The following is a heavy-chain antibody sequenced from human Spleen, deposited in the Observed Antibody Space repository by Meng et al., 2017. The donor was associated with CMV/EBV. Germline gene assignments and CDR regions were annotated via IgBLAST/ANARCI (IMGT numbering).Heavy chain of an antibody. D-gene: IGHD3-10*01. Sequence: QVQLVQSGADAKMPGSVAKVPCKASGGTFSTYAINWVRQATGQGLEWMGGIIPNIDGTNNAKKFQGRVTMTRDTSISTAYMELSRLRSDDTAEYYGARAPTMVRGVIVPHFDYWGQGTLVTVSS. V-gene: IGHV1-2*02. CDR3: ARAPTMVRGVIVPHFDY. CDR1: GGTFSTYA. J-gene: IGHJ4*02. CDR2: IIPNIDGT.